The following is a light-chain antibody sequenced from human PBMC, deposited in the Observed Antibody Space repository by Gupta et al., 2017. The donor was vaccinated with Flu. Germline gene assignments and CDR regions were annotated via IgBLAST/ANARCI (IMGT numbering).Light chain of an antibody. CDR1: NFNIGNNY. V-gene: IGLV1-47*01. Sequence: SVPPPPPSATGTVRPSLIISCSGNNFNIGNNYVSWFQHLPGTPPKVVNYRGNQRPSGVPDRFPASKSGTSGSLTISGLRPDDESVDVGGVWDKYLNVYVFGSGTKVTVL. CDR3: GVWDKYLNVYV. J-gene: IGLJ1*01. CDR2: RGN.